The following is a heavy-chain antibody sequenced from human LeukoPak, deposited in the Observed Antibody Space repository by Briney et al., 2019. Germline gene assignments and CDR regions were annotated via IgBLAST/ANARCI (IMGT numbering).Heavy chain of an antibody. CDR1: GFTLSSYS. Sequence: PGGSLRLSCAAPGFTLSSYSLNWVRQAAGKGLEWVSSITSSSTYIYSADSVKGRFTISRDNAKNSLFLQMNSLGVEDTGIYYCARGDYSSGWSLEYWGQGTLVTVSS. D-gene: IGHD6-19*01. J-gene: IGHJ4*02. CDR2: ITSSSTYI. CDR3: ARGDYSSGWSLEY. V-gene: IGHV3-21*01.